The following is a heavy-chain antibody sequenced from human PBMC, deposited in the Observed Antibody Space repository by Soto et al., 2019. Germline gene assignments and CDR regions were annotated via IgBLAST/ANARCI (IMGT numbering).Heavy chain of an antibody. CDR3: ARDEAVAGTGTNY. CDR2: ISGSGGST. CDR1: GFTFSSYA. V-gene: IGHV3-23*01. Sequence: GGSLRLSCAASGFTFSSYAMSWVRQAPGKGLEWVSAISGSGGSTYYADSVKGRFTISRDNSKNTLYLQMNSLRAEDTAVYYCARDEAVAGTGTNYWGQGTLVTVSS. D-gene: IGHD6-19*01. J-gene: IGHJ4*02.